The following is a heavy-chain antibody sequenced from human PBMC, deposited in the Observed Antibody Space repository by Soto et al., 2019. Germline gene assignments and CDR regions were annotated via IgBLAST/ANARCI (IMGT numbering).Heavy chain of an antibody. Sequence: GGFLRLTCAASEGTFRSFTRNWVRPDPGKGLEWVSTISSNSAYIYYTDALRGRFTISRDNAKNSLHLQMNSLRAEDTAVYYCTRDASRDSSARGWFDPWGPGTLVTVSS. CDR2: ISSNSAYI. CDR1: EGTFRSFT. D-gene: IGHD6-13*01. CDR3: TRDASRDSSARGWFDP. J-gene: IGHJ5*02. V-gene: IGHV3-21*01.